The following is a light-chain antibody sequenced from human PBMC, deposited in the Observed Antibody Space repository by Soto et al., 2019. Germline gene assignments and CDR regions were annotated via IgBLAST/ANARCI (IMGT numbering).Light chain of an antibody. V-gene: IGLV2-11*01. J-gene: IGLJ2*01. Sequence: QSVLTQPRSVSGSPGQSVTISCTGTSSDVGGYNYVSWYQQHLGKAPKLMIYDVTKRPSGVHDRFSGSKSGNTACLTISGLQAKDEADYFCCSYAGSSTFVVFGGGTKLTVL. CDR3: CSYAGSSTFVV. CDR2: DVT. CDR1: SSDVGGYNY.